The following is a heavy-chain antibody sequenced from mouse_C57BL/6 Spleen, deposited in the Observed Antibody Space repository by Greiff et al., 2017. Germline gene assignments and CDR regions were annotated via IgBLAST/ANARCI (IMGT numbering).Heavy chain of an antibody. D-gene: IGHD4-1*01. V-gene: IGHV5-9-1*02. J-gene: IGHJ4*01. CDR2: ISSGGDYI. Sequence: EVQVVESGEGLVKPGGSLKLSCAASGFTFSSYAMSLVRQTPEKRLAWVSYISSGGDYIYYADPVKGRFTISRDNARNTLDLQMSSLKSENTAMYDCTRVAGTDYAMDYWGQGTSVTVSS. CDR1: GFTFSSYA. CDR3: TRVAGTDYAMDY.